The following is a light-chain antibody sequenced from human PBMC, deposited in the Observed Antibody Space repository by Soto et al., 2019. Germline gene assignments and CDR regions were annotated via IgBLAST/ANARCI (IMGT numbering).Light chain of an antibody. V-gene: IGKV1-39*01. CDR2: AAS. J-gene: IGKJ1*01. Sequence: DIQMTQSPSSLSASVGDRVTITCRASQSISSYLNWYQQKPGKAPKVLIYAASILQSGVPSRFSGSGSGTDFTLTISSLQSEDFATYYCQQTYITRTFGQGTKVEIK. CDR1: QSISSY. CDR3: QQTYITRT.